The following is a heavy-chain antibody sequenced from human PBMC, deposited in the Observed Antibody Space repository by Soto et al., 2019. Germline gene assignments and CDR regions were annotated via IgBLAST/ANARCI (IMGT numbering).Heavy chain of an antibody. D-gene: IGHD3-22*01. J-gene: IGHJ4*02. CDR3: ARESGGYYYDSSGYSAYFDY. CDR1: GGSISSYY. CDR2: IYYSGST. V-gene: IGHV4-59*01. Sequence: PSETLSLTCTVSGGSISSYYWSWIRQPPGKGLEWIGYIYYSGSTNYNPSLKSRVTISVDTSKNQFSLKLSSVTAADTAVYYCARESGGYYYDSSGYSAYFDYWGQGTLVTVSS.